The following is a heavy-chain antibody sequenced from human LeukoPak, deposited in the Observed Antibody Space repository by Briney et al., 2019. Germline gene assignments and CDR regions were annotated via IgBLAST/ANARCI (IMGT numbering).Heavy chain of an antibody. J-gene: IGHJ4*02. D-gene: IGHD5-18*01. Sequence: SETLSLXCAVYGGSFSGYYWSWIRPPPGKGLEWIGEINHSGSTNYNPSLKSRVTISVDTSKNQFSLKLSSVTAADTAVYYCARMRGYSYGHYDYWGQGTLVTVSS. CDR3: ARMRGYSYGHYDY. V-gene: IGHV4-34*01. CDR1: GGSFSGYY. CDR2: INHSGST.